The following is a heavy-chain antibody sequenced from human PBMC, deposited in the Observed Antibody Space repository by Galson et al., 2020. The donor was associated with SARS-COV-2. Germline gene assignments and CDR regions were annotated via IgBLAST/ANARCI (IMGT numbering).Heavy chain of an antibody. CDR1: GYTFTGYF. CDR3: ARGCHVDIAPSINPYGMDV. Sequence: ASVKVSCKASGYTFTGYFLHWLRQAPGQGLEWMGWINPNTGDTKSTDDFQVRVLMTRDTSISTVYMELSGLRSDDRATYYCARGCHVDIAPSINPYGMDVWGQGTTINVSS. D-gene: IGHD5-12*01. J-gene: IGHJ6*02. V-gene: IGHV1-2*02. CDR2: INPNTGDT.